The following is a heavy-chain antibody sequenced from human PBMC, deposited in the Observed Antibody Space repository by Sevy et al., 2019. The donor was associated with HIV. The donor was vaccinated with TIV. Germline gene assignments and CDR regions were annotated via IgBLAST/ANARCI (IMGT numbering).Heavy chain of an antibody. V-gene: IGHV5-10-1*01. Sequence: GESLKISCKGSGYSFTTYWISWVRQMPEKGLEWMGTIDPSDSYTNYSPSFQGHVTISADKSISTAYLQWSSLKASDTAMYYCARLDCGGDCHPNWFDSWGQGTPVTVSS. CDR3: ARLDCGGDCHPNWFDS. CDR2: IDPSDSYT. D-gene: IGHD2-21*01. J-gene: IGHJ5*01. CDR1: GYSFTTYW.